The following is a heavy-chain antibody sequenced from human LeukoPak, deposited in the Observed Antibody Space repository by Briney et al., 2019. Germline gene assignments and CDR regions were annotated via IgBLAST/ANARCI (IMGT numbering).Heavy chain of an antibody. D-gene: IGHD5-18*01. CDR2: IYYSGST. J-gene: IGHJ4*02. CDR1: GGSISSSSYY. CDR3: ARQLWFLFYYFDY. Sequence: SETLSLTCTVSGGSISSSSYYWGWIRQPPGKGLEWIGSIYYSGSTSYNPSLQSRVTISVDASKNQFSVKLSSVTAADTAVYYCARQLWFLFYYFDYWGQGTLVTVSS. V-gene: IGHV4-39*01.